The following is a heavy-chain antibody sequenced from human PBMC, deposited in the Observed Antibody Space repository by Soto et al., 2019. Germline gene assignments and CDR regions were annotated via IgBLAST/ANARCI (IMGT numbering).Heavy chain of an antibody. CDR2: IRSKANSYAT. D-gene: IGHD6-13*01. Sequence: GGSLRLSCAASGFTFSGSAMHWVRQASGKGLEWVGRIRSKANSYATAYAASVKGRFTISRDDSKNTAYLQMNSLKTEDTAVYYCTRQGYSSSWYGGPLDYYYYYYMDVWGKGTTVTVSS. CDR1: GFTFSGSA. CDR3: TRQGYSSSWYGGPLDYYYYYYMDV. J-gene: IGHJ6*03. V-gene: IGHV3-73*01.